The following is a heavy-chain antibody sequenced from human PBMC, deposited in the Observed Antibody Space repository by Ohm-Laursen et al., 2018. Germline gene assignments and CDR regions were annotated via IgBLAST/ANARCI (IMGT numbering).Heavy chain of an antibody. CDR1: GYTFINYG. Sequence: GASVKVSCKASGYTFINYGISWVRQAPGQGLEWMGWISAYNGNTDYAQNPQGRVTMTTDTSTSTAYMELRSLRSDDTAFYYCARIYDSGGYDRNDYWGQGTLVTVSS. CDR3: ARIYDSGGYDRNDY. V-gene: IGHV1-18*01. J-gene: IGHJ4*02. D-gene: IGHD3-22*01. CDR2: ISAYNGNT.